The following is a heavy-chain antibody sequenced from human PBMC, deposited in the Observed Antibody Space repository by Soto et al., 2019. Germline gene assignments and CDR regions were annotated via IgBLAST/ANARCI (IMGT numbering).Heavy chain of an antibody. D-gene: IGHD5-18*01. CDR2: IYHSGST. J-gene: IGHJ4*02. CDR3: ARGGGYSYGTFDY. CDR1: GGSISSGGYS. Sequence: QLQLQESGSGLVKPSQTLFLTCAVSGGSISSGGYSWSWIRKPPGKGLEWIGYIYHSGSTSYNPSLKSRVSISVDRSKKQSSLKLSSVIAADTAVYYCARGGGYSYGTFDYWGQGTLVTVSS. V-gene: IGHV4-30-2*01.